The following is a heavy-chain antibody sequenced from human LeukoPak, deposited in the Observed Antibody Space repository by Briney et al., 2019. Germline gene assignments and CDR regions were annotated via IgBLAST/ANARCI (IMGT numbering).Heavy chain of an antibody. J-gene: IGHJ6*02. CDR2: IFNGGST. V-gene: IGHV3-53*01. CDR3: ARDSNLDYYDSSAKKAYYGMDV. Sequence: GGSLRLSCAASGFAVSSNHMNWVRQAPGKGLEWVSVIFNGGSTYYADSVKGRFTISRDNSKNTLYIQMNSLRAEDTAVYYCARDSNLDYYDSSAKKAYYGMDVWGQGTTVTVSS. D-gene: IGHD3-22*01. CDR1: GFAVSSNH.